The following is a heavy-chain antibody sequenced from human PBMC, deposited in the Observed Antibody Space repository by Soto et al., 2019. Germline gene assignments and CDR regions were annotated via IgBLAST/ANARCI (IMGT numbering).Heavy chain of an antibody. CDR3: ARVRRGGIAVGRQSVFDY. CDR2: INPNSGGT. J-gene: IGHJ4*02. D-gene: IGHD6-19*01. V-gene: IGHV1-2*04. CDR1: GYTFSGYY. Sequence: ASGKVSCKASGYTFSGYYMHWVGQVPGKGLEWMGWINPNSGGTNYAQKFQGWVTISVDTSKNQFSLKLSSVTAADTAVYYCARVRRGGIAVGRQSVFDYWGQGTLVTVSS.